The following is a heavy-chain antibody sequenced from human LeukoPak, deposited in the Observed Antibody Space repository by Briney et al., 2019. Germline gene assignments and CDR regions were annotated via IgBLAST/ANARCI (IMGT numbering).Heavy chain of an antibody. CDR3: ARGKYSSGWFDY. D-gene: IGHD6-19*01. Sequence: PGGSLRLSCAASGFTLNSQGMSWVRQAPGKGLEWVSSITTSSTYISYADSVKGRFTISRDNAKNSLYLQMNSLRAEDTAVYYCARGKYSSGWFDYWGQGTLVTVSS. CDR1: GFTLNSQG. CDR2: ITTSSTYI. V-gene: IGHV3-21*01. J-gene: IGHJ4*02.